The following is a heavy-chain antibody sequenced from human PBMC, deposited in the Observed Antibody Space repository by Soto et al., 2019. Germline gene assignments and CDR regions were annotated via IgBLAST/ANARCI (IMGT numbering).Heavy chain of an antibody. CDR3: ARHNYGSGSTYFDY. CDR1: GASLRGYY. V-gene: IGHV4-59*08. D-gene: IGHD3-10*01. CDR2: IYYSGST. Sequence: PSETLSLTCAVYGASLRGYYFSWIRQPPGKGLEWIGYIYYSGSTNYNPSLKSRVTISVDTSKNQFSLKLNSMTAADTAVYYCARHNYGSGSTYFDYWGQGTLVTVSS. J-gene: IGHJ4*02.